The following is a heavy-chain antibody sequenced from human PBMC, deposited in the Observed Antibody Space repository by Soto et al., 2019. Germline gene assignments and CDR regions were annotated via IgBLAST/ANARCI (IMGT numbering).Heavy chain of an antibody. CDR1: GFVSNDYD. V-gene: IGHV3-30*03. J-gene: IGHJ5*02. Sequence: QVQLAESGGGLVQPGRSLRLSCATSGFVSNDYDIHWVRQAPGKGLAWLASISYDGRNKYYADSVKGPFTISRDNSKNTLSLQINSLGAEDTAVYYCSRGIKGGLDAWGPGTLVTVSS. CDR2: ISYDGRNK. CDR3: SRGIKGGLDA. D-gene: IGHD2-21*01.